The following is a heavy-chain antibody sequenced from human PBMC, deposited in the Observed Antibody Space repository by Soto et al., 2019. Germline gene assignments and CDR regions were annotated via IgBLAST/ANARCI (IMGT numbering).Heavy chain of an antibody. CDR2: ISSSGASI. J-gene: IGHJ5*02. V-gene: IGHV3-11*01. CDR1: GFTFSDYY. Sequence: GSLRLPCAASGFTFSDYYMSWIRQAPGKGLEWVSYISSSGASIYYADSVKGRFTISRDNAENSLSLQMNSLRAEDAAVYYCVRGGWSSSGGIAASWGQGTLVTVYS. CDR3: VRGGWSSSGGIAAS. D-gene: IGHD6-13*01.